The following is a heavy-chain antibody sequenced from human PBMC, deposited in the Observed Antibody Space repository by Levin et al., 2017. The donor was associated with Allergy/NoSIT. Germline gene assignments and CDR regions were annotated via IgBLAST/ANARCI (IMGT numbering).Heavy chain of an antibody. D-gene: IGHD6-6*01. J-gene: IGHJ3*02. CDR3: ASGSSATAWYAVDI. V-gene: IGHV3-13*01. Sequence: GGSLRLSCTASGFIVNNYDMHWVRQRTGDGLEWVSAIGTAGATFYALSVRGRFTISRENAKNSFYLQMNSLTAGDTAMYFCASGSSATAWYAVDIWGQGTMVTVSS. CDR2: IGTAGAT. CDR1: GFIVNNYD.